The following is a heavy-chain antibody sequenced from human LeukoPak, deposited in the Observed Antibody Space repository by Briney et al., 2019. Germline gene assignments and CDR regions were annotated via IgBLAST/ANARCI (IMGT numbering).Heavy chain of an antibody. CDR1: GFTLSNNY. Sequence: PGGSLRLSCAASGFTLSNNYMNWVRQAPGKGLEWVSLIYSGGRTYYADSVKGRFTIFRDDSKNTLYLQMNSLRDEDTAVYYCARDRAGDGGHFDYWGQGTLVTVSS. CDR3: ARDRAGDGGHFDY. CDR2: IYSGGRT. J-gene: IGHJ4*02. D-gene: IGHD4-17*01. V-gene: IGHV3-66*01.